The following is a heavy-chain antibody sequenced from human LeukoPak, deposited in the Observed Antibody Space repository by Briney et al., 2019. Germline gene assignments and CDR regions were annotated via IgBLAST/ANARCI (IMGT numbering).Heavy chain of an antibody. CDR2: ISYGGSNK. D-gene: IGHD6-6*01. J-gene: IGHJ4*02. V-gene: IGHV3-30-3*01. CDR1: GFTFSNYA. Sequence: PGGSLRLSCAASGFTFSNYAMHWVRQAPGKGLEWVALISYGGSNKYYADSVKGRFTISRDNSKNTLYLQMNSLRAEDTAVYYCARAPGKYSTSSFDYWGQGTLVTVSS. CDR3: ARAPGKYSTSSFDY.